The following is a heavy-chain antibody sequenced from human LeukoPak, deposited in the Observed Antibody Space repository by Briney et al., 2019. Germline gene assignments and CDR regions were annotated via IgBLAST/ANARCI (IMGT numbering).Heavy chain of an antibody. CDR2: INCGNGKT. V-gene: IGHV1-3*01. CDR1: GYSFNDYA. CDR3: ARSIWYNRQYYFDS. Sequence: ASVKVSCEASGYSFNDYAMQWVRQAPGQRLEWMGWINCGNGKTKYSEKFQGRVTITRDQSATTAYMDLNSLRSEDTAVYYCARSIWYNRQYYFDSWGQGTLVTVSS. D-gene: IGHD6-13*01. J-gene: IGHJ4*02.